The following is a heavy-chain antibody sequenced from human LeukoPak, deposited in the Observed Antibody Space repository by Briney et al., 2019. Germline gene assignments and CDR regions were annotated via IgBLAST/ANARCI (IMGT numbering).Heavy chain of an antibody. CDR3: VKWGDYDILTGYYVPDF. D-gene: IGHD3-9*01. CDR2: ITGSGDTT. V-gene: IGHV3-23*01. Sequence: GASLRLSCAASGFIFRNYAMSWVRQAPGKGLEWVSAITGSGDTTLYADSVKGRFTISRDNSKNALYVEMNTLRAEDTAVYYCVKWGDYDILTGYYVPDFWGQGTLVTVSS. CDR1: GFIFRNYA. J-gene: IGHJ4*02.